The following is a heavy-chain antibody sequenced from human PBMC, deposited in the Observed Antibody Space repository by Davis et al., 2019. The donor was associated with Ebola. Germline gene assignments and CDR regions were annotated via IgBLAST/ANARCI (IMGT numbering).Heavy chain of an antibody. Sequence: GESLKISCAASGFTFSSYAMNWVRQAPGKGLEWVSAISGSGGSTYYADSVKGRFTISRDNSKNTLYLQMNSLRVEDTAVYYCAKDYDFWSGRRFDPWGQGTLVTVSS. V-gene: IGHV3-23*01. D-gene: IGHD3-3*01. CDR1: GFTFSSYA. CDR3: AKDYDFWSGRRFDP. J-gene: IGHJ5*02. CDR2: ISGSGGST.